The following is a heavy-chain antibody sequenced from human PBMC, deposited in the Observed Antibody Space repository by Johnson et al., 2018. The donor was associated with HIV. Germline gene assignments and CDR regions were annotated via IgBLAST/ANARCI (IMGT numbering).Heavy chain of an antibody. V-gene: IGHV3-30-3*01. CDR3: ARPDIVVVVANAFDI. CDR1: GFTFSSYA. D-gene: IGHD2-15*01. CDR2: ISYDGSNK. J-gene: IGHJ3*02. Sequence: QVQLVESGGGVVQPGRSLRLSCAASGFTFSSYAMHWVRQAPGKGLEWVAVISYDGSNKYYADSVKGRFTISRDNSNNTLYLQMNSRRAEDTAVYYCARPDIVVVVANAFDIWGQGTMVTVSS.